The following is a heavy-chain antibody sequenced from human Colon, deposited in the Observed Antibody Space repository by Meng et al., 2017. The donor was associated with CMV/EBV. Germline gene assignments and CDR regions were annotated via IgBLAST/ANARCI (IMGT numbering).Heavy chain of an antibody. J-gene: IGHJ4*02. V-gene: IGHV3-30*04. D-gene: IGHD3/OR15-3a*01. CDR2: ISYDGSKQ. Sequence: GGSLRLSCVASGFTFASYPMNWVRQAPGKGLEWVAFISYDGSKQKYADSVTGRFTISRDTPKDTLYLELNSLKTDDTATYYCVRVKGTGAFDFWGQGSLVTVSS. CDR3: VRVKGTGAFDF. CDR1: GFTFASYP.